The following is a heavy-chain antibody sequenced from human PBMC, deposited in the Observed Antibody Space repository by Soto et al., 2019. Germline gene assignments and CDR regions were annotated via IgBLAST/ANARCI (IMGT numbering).Heavy chain of an antibody. CDR1: GGTFSSYA. CDR2: IIPIFGTA. D-gene: IGHD6-13*01. J-gene: IGHJ6*02. CDR3: ARDITAGSSSWYYYYYYGMDV. V-gene: IGHV1-69*13. Sequence: SVKVSCKASGGTFSSYAISWVRQAPGQGLEWMGGIIPIFGTANYAQKFQGRVTITADESTSTAYMELSSLRSEDTAVYYCARDITAGSSSWYYYYYYGMDVWGQGTTVTVSS.